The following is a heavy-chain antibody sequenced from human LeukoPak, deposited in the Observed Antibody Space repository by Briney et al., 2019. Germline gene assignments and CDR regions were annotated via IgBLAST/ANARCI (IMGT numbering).Heavy chain of an antibody. Sequence: ASVNVSCKASGYTFTSYAMHWVRQAPGQRLEWMGWINAGNGNTKYSQKFQGRVTITRDTSASTAYMELSSLRSEDTAVYYCARDSLGLLWFGESLYGMDVWGKGTTVTVSS. J-gene: IGHJ6*04. CDR2: INAGNGNT. CDR3: ARDSLGLLWFGESLYGMDV. CDR1: GYTFTSYA. V-gene: IGHV1-3*01. D-gene: IGHD3-10*01.